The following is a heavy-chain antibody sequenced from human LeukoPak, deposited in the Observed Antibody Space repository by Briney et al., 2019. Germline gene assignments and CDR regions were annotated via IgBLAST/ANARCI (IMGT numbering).Heavy chain of an antibody. V-gene: IGHV4-61*02. J-gene: IGHJ4*02. CDR3: ARVGGWYDY. CDR1: GGSISSGSYY. D-gene: IGHD6-19*01. CDR2: IYTSGST. Sequence: PSETLSLTCTVSGGSISSGSYYWSWIRQPAGKGLEWIGRIYTSGSTNYNPSLKSRVTISVDTSKNQFSLKLSSVTAADTAVYYCARVGGWYDYWGQGTLVTVSS.